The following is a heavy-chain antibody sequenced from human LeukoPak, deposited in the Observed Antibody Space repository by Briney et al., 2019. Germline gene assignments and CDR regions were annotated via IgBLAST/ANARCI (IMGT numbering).Heavy chain of an antibody. CDR1: GFTFSSYE. CDR3: ARVSPVAGAGYYYGMDV. D-gene: IGHD6-19*01. CDR2: ISSSGSTI. Sequence: PGGSLRLSCAASGFTFSSYEMNWVRQAPGKGLEWVSYISSSGSTIYYADSVKGRFTISRDNAKNSLYLQMNSLRAEDTAVYYCARVSPVAGAGYYYGMDVWGQGTTVTASS. J-gene: IGHJ6*02. V-gene: IGHV3-48*03.